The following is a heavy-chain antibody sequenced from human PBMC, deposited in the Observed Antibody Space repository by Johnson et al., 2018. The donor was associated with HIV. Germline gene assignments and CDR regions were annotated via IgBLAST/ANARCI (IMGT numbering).Heavy chain of an antibody. J-gene: IGHJ3*02. V-gene: IGHV3-30*04. Sequence: QVQLVESGGGLVQPGGSLRLSCAASRFTFSTYSMHWVRQAPGMRLEWVAVISYDGNNKYYADSLKGRFTISRDNSKNTLYLQMNSLRAEDTAVYSCARESGWGHDAFDIWGQGTMVIVSS. D-gene: IGHD3-22*01. CDR2: ISYDGNNK. CDR1: RFTFSTYS. CDR3: ARESGWGHDAFDI.